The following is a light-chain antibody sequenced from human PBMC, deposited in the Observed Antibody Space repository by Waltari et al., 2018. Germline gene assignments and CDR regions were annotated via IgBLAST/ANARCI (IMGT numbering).Light chain of an antibody. CDR3: AAWDDSLNGMV. CDR1: NSNIGSNP. J-gene: IGLJ2*01. V-gene: IGLV1-44*01. CDR2: NND. Sequence: QSVLTQPPSASGTPGQGVTISCSGSNSNIGSNPVNWYRPFPGTAPKPLIFNNDKPPSGVADHFAGSKCGTSASLAISGLHSDDESDFYCAAWDDSLNGMVFGGGTSLAVL.